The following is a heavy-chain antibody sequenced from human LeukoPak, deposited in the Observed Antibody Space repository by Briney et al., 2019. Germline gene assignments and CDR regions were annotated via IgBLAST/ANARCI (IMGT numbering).Heavy chain of an antibody. D-gene: IGHD6-6*01. CDR2: IKHSGST. J-gene: IGHJ4*02. CDR1: GGSFSGYY. V-gene: IGHV4-34*01. CDR3: AGLRGAARYY. Sequence: SETLSLTCAVYGGSFSGYYWSWIRQPPGKGLEWIGEIKHSGSTNYNPSLKSRVTISVDTSKNQFSLKLSSVTAADTAVYYCAGLRGAARYYWGQGTLVTVSS.